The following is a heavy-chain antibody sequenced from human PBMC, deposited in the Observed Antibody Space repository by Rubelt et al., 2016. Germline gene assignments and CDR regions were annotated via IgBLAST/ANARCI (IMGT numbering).Heavy chain of an antibody. CDR3: ARSSNVDPEFDY. CDR2: IDWDDDK. CDR1: GFSLSTSGMC. J-gene: IGHJ4*02. V-gene: IGHV2-70*15. D-gene: IGHD3-10*02. Sequence: QVTLRESGPALVNPTQTLTLTCTFSGFSLSTSGMCVSWIRQPPGKALEWLARIDWDDDKYYSTSLKTRLTISKDTSKNQVVLTMTNMDTVETATYYCARSSNVDPEFDYWGQGTLVTVSS.